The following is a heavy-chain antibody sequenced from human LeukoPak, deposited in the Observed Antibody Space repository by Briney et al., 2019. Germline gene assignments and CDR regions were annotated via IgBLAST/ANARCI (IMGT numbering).Heavy chain of an antibody. J-gene: IGHJ4*02. V-gene: IGHV4-59*13. D-gene: IGHD5-12*01. Sequence: SETLPLTCTVSGGSISSFYWSWIRQPPGKGLEWIGFISYSGSTNYNPSLRGRVTISVDTSKNQFSLNLSSVTGADTAVYYCARNSGYDNSYYFDYWGQGTLVTVSS. CDR1: GGSISSFY. CDR3: ARNSGYDNSYYFDY. CDR2: ISYSGST.